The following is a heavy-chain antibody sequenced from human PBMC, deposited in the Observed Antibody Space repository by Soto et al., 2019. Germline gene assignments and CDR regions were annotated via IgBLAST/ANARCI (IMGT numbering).Heavy chain of an antibody. Sequence: PGGSLRLSCAASGFTFSTYVMHWVRQAPGKGLEWVSAISGSGGSTYYADSVKGRFTISRDNSKNTLYLQMNSLRAEDTAVYYCAKDLYDSSGHPPPGFDYWGQGTLVTVSS. CDR3: AKDLYDSSGHPPPGFDY. J-gene: IGHJ4*02. CDR1: GFTFSTYV. D-gene: IGHD3-22*01. V-gene: IGHV3-23*01. CDR2: ISGSGGST.